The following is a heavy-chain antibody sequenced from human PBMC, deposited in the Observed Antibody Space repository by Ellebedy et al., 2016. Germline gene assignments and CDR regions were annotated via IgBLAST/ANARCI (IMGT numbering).Heavy chain of an antibody. Sequence: ASVKVSCKVSGDPLSELSMHWVRQAPGKRFEWLGGFDPEDGERVYGQKFRGRVTMTEDTSTDTAYMELSSLTSEDTAIYYCATPERAAIWVLGPWFWGQGTLVTVSS. CDR1: GDPLSELS. V-gene: IGHV1-24*01. CDR3: ATPERAAIWVLGPWF. D-gene: IGHD2-2*01. CDR2: FDPEDGER. J-gene: IGHJ4*02.